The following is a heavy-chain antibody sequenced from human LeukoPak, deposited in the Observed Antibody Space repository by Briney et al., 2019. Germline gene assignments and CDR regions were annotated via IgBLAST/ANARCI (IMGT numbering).Heavy chain of an antibody. CDR1: GDSVSSNSVA. D-gene: IGHD3-3*01. CDR3: ARVVSREWFFDY. V-gene: IGHV6-1*01. CDR2: TYYRSKWYS. Sequence: SETLSLTCAISGDSVSSNSVAWNWIRQSPSRGLEWLGRTYYRSKWYSDYAVSVKSRITINPDTSKNQFSLQLKSVTPEDTAVYYCARVVSREWFFDYWGQGTLVTVFS. J-gene: IGHJ4*02.